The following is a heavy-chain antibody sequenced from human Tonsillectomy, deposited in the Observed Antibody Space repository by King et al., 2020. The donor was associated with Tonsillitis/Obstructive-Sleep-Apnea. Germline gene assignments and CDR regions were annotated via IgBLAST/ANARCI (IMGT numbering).Heavy chain of an antibody. V-gene: IGHV3-30-3*01. D-gene: IGHD3-10*01. J-gene: IGHJ4*02. Sequence: VQLVESGGGVVQPGKSLRLSCAASGFTFGSYAMHWVRQAPGKGLEWVAVISYDGNNKYYADSVRGRFTISRDNSKKTVYLQMNSLTAEDTAVYYCAKGEGSGGSGDYWGQGTLVTVSS. CDR3: AKGEGSGGSGDY. CDR2: ISYDGNNK. CDR1: GFTFGSYA.